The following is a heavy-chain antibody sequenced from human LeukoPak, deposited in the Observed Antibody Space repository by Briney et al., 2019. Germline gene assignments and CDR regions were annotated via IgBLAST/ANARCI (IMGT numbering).Heavy chain of an antibody. CDR1: GFTFSSHV. Sequence: GGSLRLSCAASGFTFSSHVMNWVRQPPGKGLEWVSAISGSSGSTYYADSVKGRFTISRDNSKNTLYVQMNSPRVEDTAVYYCAKGLGSGWYEVDYWGQGTLVTVSS. D-gene: IGHD6-19*01. V-gene: IGHV3-23*01. CDR3: AKGLGSGWYEVDY. J-gene: IGHJ4*02. CDR2: ISGSSGST.